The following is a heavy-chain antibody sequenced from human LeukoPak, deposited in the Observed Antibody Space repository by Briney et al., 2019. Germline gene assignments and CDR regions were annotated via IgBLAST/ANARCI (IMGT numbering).Heavy chain of an antibody. CDR3: ARDQYDTWSRRGNFDS. V-gene: IGHV3-74*01. Sequence: GGSLRLSCAASGLTFSSHWMHWVRQAPGKGLVWVSRITNDGSSTTYADSVKGRFTISRDNTKNSLYLQMNSLRVEDTAVFYCARDQYDTWSRRGNFDSWGRGTLVIVSS. J-gene: IGHJ4*02. D-gene: IGHD3-3*01. CDR2: ITNDGSST. CDR1: GLTFSSHW.